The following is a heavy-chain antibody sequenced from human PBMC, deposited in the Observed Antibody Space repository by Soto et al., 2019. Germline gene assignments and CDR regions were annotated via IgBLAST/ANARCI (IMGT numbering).Heavy chain of an antibody. Sequence: PSETLSLTCTVSGGSISSSSYYWGWIRQPPGKGLEWIGSIYYSGSTYYNPSLKSRVTISVDTSKNQFSLKLSSVTAADTAVYYCTSITMVRGVPYWGQGTLVTVSS. V-gene: IGHV4-39*07. J-gene: IGHJ4*02. CDR3: TSITMVRGVPY. CDR1: GGSISSSSYY. CDR2: IYYSGST. D-gene: IGHD3-10*01.